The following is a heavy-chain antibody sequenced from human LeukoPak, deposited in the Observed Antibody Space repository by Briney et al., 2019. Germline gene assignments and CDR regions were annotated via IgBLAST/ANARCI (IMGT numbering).Heavy chain of an antibody. CDR3: AKGGRYSSGWYRAFDI. CDR2: ISYDGSNK. V-gene: IGHV3-30*18. D-gene: IGHD6-19*01. CDR1: GFTFSSYG. Sequence: GRSLRLSCAASGFTFSSYGMHWVRQAPGKGLEWVAVISYDGSNKYYADSVKGRFTISRDNSKNSLYLQMNSLRAEDTALYYCAKGGRYSSGWYRAFDIWGQGTMVTVSS. J-gene: IGHJ3*02.